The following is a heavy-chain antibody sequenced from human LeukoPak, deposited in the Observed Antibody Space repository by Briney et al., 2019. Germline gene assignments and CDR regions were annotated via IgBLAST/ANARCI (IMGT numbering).Heavy chain of an antibody. CDR3: AKGEHTYYYGSGSSGLQH. CDR1: GFTFDDYA. J-gene: IGHJ1*01. CDR2: ISWNSGSI. V-gene: IGHV3-9*01. D-gene: IGHD3-10*01. Sequence: GGSLRLSCAASGFTFDDYAMHWVRQAPGKGLEWVSGISWNSGSIGYADSVKGRFTISRDNAKNSLYLQMNSLRAEDTALYYCAKGEHTYYYGSGSSGLQHWGQGTLVTVSS.